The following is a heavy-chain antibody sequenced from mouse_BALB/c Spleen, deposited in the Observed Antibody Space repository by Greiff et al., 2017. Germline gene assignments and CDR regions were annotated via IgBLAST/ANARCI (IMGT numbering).Heavy chain of an antibody. CDR1: GFSLTSYG. V-gene: IGHV2-9*02. CDR3: ARVNYGYGAY. CDR2: IWAGGST. J-gene: IGHJ3*01. Sequence: VKLVESGPGLVAPSQSLSITCTVSGFSLTSYGVHWVRQPPGKGLEWLGVIWAGGSTNYNSALMSRLSISKDNSKSQVFLKMNSLQTDDTAMYYCARVNYGYGAYWGQGTLVTVSA. D-gene: IGHD1-2*01.